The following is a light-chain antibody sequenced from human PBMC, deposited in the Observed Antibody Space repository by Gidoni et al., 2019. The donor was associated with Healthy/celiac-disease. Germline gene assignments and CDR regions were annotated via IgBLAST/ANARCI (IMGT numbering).Light chain of an antibody. CDR2: GAS. CDR1: QSVSSR. V-gene: IGKV3-20*01. J-gene: IGKJ1*01. CDR3: QQYGSSPT. Sequence: EIVLTQSPGTLSLSPGERATLSCRASQSVSSRLLIYGASSRATGIPDRFSGSGSGTDFTLTISRLEPEDFAVYYCQQYGSSPTFGQGTKVEIK.